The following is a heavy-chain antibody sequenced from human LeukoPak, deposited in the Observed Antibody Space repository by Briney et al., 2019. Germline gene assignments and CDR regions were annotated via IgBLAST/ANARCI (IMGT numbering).Heavy chain of an antibody. CDR3: ARGPNKSDGGNSGSAWFDP. D-gene: IGHD4-23*01. V-gene: IGHV1-8*01. Sequence: ASVKVSCKASGYTFTTYDINRVRQATGQGLEWMGWMNPNSGNTGYAQKFQGRVTMTRNTSISTAYMKLSSLRSEDTAVYYCARGPNKSDGGNSGSAWFDPWGQGTLVTVSS. J-gene: IGHJ5*02. CDR1: GYTFTTYD. CDR2: MNPNSGNT.